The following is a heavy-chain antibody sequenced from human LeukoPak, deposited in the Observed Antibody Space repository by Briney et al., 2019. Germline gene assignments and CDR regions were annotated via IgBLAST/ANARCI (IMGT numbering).Heavy chain of an antibody. J-gene: IGHJ5*02. Sequence: ASVKVSCKVSGYTLTELSMHWVRHTPGKGLEWMGGFDPEDGETIYAQKFQGRVTMTRDMSTSTDYMELSSLRSEDTAVYYCARDNSVEDTAWWFDPWGQGTLVTVSS. CDR1: GYTLTELS. D-gene: IGHD4-23*01. CDR3: ARDNSVEDTAWWFDP. CDR2: FDPEDGET. V-gene: IGHV1-24*01.